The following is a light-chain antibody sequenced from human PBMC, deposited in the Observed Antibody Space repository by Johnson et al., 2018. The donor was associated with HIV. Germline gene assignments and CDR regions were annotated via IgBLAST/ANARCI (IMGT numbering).Light chain of an antibody. CDR3: GTWDSSLSAGV. J-gene: IGLJ1*01. CDR2: ENN. V-gene: IGLV1-51*02. CDR1: SYNIGNNY. Sequence: QSVLTQPPSVSAAPGQKVTISCSGSSYNIGNNYISWYQQHPGTAPKLLIYENNKRPSGSPDRFSGSKSGTSATLGITGLQTGDEADYYCGTWDSSLSAGVFGAATKVAVL.